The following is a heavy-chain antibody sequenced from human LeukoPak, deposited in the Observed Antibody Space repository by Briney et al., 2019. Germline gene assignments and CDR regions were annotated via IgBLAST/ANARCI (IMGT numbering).Heavy chain of an antibody. Sequence: PSETLSLTCTVSGGSISSNSHYWGWIRQPPGTGLEWIANIFHNGNTAYNPSLKRRVTISIDTSQNQSSLRLSSVTAADTAVYYCARVGWGNVAAYPNWLDPWGQGTVVTVSS. D-gene: IGHD3-16*01. CDR3: ARVGWGNVAAYPNWLDP. CDR1: GGSISSNSHY. J-gene: IGHJ5*02. V-gene: IGHV4-39*07. CDR2: IFHNGNT.